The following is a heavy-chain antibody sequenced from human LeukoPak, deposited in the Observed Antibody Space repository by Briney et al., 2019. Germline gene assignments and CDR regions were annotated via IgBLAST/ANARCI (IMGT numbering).Heavy chain of an antibody. J-gene: IGHJ4*02. Sequence: GGSLRHSCAASGFTFSTYSMNWVRQAPGKGLEWVSSIISSSSYIYYAYSVKGRFTISRDNAKNSLYLQMNSLRAEDTAVYYCARDPQYCSGGSCYSFDYWGQGTLVTVSS. CDR3: ARDPQYCSGGSCYSFDY. CDR1: GFTFSTYS. D-gene: IGHD2-15*01. CDR2: IISSSSYI. V-gene: IGHV3-21*01.